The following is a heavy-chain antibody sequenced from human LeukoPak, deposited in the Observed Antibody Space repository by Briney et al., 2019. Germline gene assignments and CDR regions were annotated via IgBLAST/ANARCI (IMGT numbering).Heavy chain of an antibody. D-gene: IGHD3-22*01. J-gene: IGHJ3*02. Sequence: ASVKVSCKASGYTFTGYYMHWVRQAPGQGLEWMGIINPSGGSTSYAQKFQGGVTMTRDTSTSTVYMELSSLRSEDTAVYYCARSYYDSGAFDIWGQGTMVTVSS. CDR3: ARSYYDSGAFDI. CDR2: INPSGGST. CDR1: GYTFTGYY. V-gene: IGHV1-46*01.